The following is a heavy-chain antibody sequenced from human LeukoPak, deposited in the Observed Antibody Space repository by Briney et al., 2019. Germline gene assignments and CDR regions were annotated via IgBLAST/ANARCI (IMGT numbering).Heavy chain of an antibody. CDR2: IYYSGST. D-gene: IGHD2-2*01. Sequence: SETLSLTCTVSGGSISSYYWGWIRQPPGKGLEWIGSIYYSGSTYYNPSLKSRVTISVDTSKNQFSLKLSSVTAADTAVYYCAPMGVPAATLLGIYNWFDPWGKGTLVTVSS. V-gene: IGHV4-39*01. J-gene: IGHJ5*02. CDR3: APMGVPAATLLGIYNWFDP. CDR1: GGSISSYY.